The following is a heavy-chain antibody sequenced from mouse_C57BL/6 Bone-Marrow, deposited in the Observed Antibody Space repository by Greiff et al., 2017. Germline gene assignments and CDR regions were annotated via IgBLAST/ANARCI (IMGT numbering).Heavy chain of an antibody. D-gene: IGHD2-3*01. J-gene: IGHJ2*01. Sequence: VQLQQPGAELVRPGSSVKLSCKASGYTFTSYWMHWVKQRPIQGLEWIGNIDPSDSETHYNQKFKDKATLTVDKSSSTAYMQLSSLTSEDSAVYYCASLDDGYYAPVDYWGQGTTLTVSA. CDR1: GYTFTSYW. V-gene: IGHV1-52*01. CDR2: IDPSDSET. CDR3: ASLDDGYYAPVDY.